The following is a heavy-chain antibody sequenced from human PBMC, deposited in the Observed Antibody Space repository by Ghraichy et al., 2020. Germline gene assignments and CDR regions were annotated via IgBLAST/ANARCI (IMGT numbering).Heavy chain of an antibody. CDR2: IYYSGST. D-gene: IGHD2-15*01. J-gene: IGHJ6*02. Sequence: GSLRLSCTVSGGSISSYYWSWIRQPPGKGLEWIGYIYYSGSTNYNPSLKSRVTISVDTSKNQFSLKLSSVTASDTAVYYCARAAGYCSGGSCYMVRRQYGMDVWGQGTTVTVSS. V-gene: IGHV4-59*01. CDR3: ARAAGYCSGGSCYMVRRQYGMDV. CDR1: GGSISSYY.